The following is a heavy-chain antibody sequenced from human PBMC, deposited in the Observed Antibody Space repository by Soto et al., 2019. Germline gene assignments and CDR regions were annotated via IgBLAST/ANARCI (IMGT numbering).Heavy chain of an antibody. V-gene: IGHV3-30*18. CDR1: GFSFSTCA. D-gene: IGHD3-3*01. CDR3: AKDLTGFWSTDY. J-gene: IGHJ4*02. Sequence: GGSLRLSCAPSGFSFSTCAMHWLRQAPGKGLEWVAVISYVVSDIHYADSVKGRFTISRDNSKNTLYLQMNSLRAEDTAVYYCAKDLTGFWSTDYWGQGTLVTVSS. CDR2: ISYVVSDI.